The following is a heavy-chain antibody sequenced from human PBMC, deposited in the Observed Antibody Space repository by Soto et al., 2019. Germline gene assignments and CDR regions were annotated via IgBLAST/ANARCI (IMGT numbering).Heavy chain of an antibody. J-gene: IGHJ4*02. CDR2: IYYSGST. V-gene: IGHV4-31*03. Sequence: SETLSLTCTVSGGSISSGGYYWSWIRQHPGKGLEWIGYIYYSGSTYYNPSLKSRVTISVDTSKNQFSLKLSSVTAADTAVYYCARDALFRKPETVTPITYYFDYWGKGTLVTVSS. D-gene: IGHD4-17*01. CDR1: GGSISSGGYY. CDR3: ARDALFRKPETVTPITYYFDY.